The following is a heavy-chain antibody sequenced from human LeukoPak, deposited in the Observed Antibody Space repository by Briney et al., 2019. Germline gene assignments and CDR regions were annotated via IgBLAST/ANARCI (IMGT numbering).Heavy chain of an antibody. D-gene: IGHD2-21*02. CDR2: IYSGGST. Sequence: PGGSLRLSCAAPGFTVSSNYMSWVRQAPGKGLEWVSVIYSGGSTYYADSVKGRFTISRDNSKNTLYLQMNSLRAEDTAVYYCARGADSYCGGDCYIDAFDIWGQGTMVTVSS. CDR3: ARGADSYCGGDCYIDAFDI. V-gene: IGHV3-66*02. CDR1: GFTVSSNY. J-gene: IGHJ3*02.